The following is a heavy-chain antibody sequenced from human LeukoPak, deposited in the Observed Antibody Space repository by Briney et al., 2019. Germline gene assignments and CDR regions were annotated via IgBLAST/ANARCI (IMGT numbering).Heavy chain of an antibody. Sequence: GRSLRLSCAASGFTFSSYAMHWVRQAPGKGLEGVAVISYDGRNKYYADSVKGRFTISRDNSKNTLSLQMNTLRVDDTAVYYCAKSPRELYGMDVWGQGTTVTVSS. CDR3: AKSPRELYGMDV. D-gene: IGHD5-24*01. CDR1: GFTFSSYA. V-gene: IGHV3-30*14. CDR2: ISYDGRNK. J-gene: IGHJ6*02.